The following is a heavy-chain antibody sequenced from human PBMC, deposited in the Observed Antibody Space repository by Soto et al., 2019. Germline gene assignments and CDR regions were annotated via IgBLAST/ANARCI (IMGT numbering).Heavy chain of an antibody. CDR3: ARGHPPACSNGVRWLFHSQALEG. D-gene: IGHD3-9*01. V-gene: IGHV1-2*04. J-gene: IGHJ6*02. Sequence: SGKPSAYCDTVYHIHLVRQAPGQGLEWLGRINPKSGGTSTAQKFQGCVTMTTDTSISTASMELTRLTSDDTAIYYCARGHPPACSNGVRWLFHSQALEGWG. CDR1: AYCDTVYH. CDR2: INPKSGGT.